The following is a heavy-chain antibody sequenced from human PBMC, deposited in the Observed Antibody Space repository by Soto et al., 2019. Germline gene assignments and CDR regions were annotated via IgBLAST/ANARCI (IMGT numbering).Heavy chain of an antibody. J-gene: IGHJ5*02. CDR1: SDSISSTHW. D-gene: IGHD2-21*01. Sequence: QVYLQQSGPGLVKPSGTLSLTCAVSSDSISSTHWWTWVRQTPGKGLEWIGEVYHSGSTPYNPSLKSRVTISVDKSNNQFSLKLTSVTAADTAVYYCATLPPRIVVTVLPIPTWGQGTLVSVSS. V-gene: IGHV4-4*02. CDR3: ATLPPRIVVTVLPIPT. CDR2: VYHSGST.